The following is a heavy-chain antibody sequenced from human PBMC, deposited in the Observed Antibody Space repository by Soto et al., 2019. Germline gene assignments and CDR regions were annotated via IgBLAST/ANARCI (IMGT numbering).Heavy chain of an antibody. D-gene: IGHD3-22*01. J-gene: IGHJ4*02. Sequence: PGESLKISCKGSGYSFSTYWIGWVRQMPRKGLEWMGIIYPGDSDTRYSPPFQGQVTISADKSITTAYLQWSSLKASDTAIYYCARGYYYDSSGLSYSDNWGQGTLVTVSS. CDR3: ARGYYYDSSGLSYSDN. CDR2: IYPGDSDT. CDR1: GYSFSTYW. V-gene: IGHV5-51*01.